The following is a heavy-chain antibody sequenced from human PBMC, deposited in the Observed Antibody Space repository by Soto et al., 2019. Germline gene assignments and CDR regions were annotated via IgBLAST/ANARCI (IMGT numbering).Heavy chain of an antibody. J-gene: IGHJ5*02. CDR3: ARLRIATNNYKWLDP. CDR2: IYVTGAV. CDR1: GAALNSGNYY. D-gene: IGHD2-21*01. Sequence: SETLSLTCSVSGAALNSGNYYWSWIRQVPGKGLEWTGHIYVTGAVDYNPSLRDRITISQDTSERQFSLNLRLVTAADTAVYYCARLRIATNNYKWLDPWGQGTMVTVYS. V-gene: IGHV4-31*03.